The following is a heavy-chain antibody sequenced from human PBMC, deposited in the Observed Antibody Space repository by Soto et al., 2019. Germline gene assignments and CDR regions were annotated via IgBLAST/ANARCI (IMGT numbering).Heavy chain of an antibody. V-gene: IGHV4-30-4*01. Sequence: QVQLQESGPGLVKPSQTLSLTCTVSGGSISSGDYYWSWIRQPPGKGLEWIGYIYYSGSTYYNPSLKSRVIISADTSKNQSSLKLRSVTAAETAVYYCARLPSIFGVDYYGMDVWGQVPTVTASS. CDR3: ARLPSIFGVDYYGMDV. CDR1: GGSISSGDYY. J-gene: IGHJ6*02. CDR2: IYYSGST. D-gene: IGHD3-3*01.